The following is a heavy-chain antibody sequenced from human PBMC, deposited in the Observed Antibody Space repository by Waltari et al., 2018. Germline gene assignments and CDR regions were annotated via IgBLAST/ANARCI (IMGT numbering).Heavy chain of an antibody. V-gene: IGHV4-39*01. D-gene: IGHD1-26*01. J-gene: IGHJ4*02. CDR3: VLPRSGGATIDY. CDR2: IYYSGST. CDR1: GGSISSSSSY. Sequence: QLQLQESGPGLVKPSETLSLTCTVPGGSISSSSSYWGWIRQPPGKGLEWIGSIYYSGSTYYNPSLKSRVTISVDTSKNQFSLKLSSVTAADTAVYYCVLPRSGGATIDYWGQGTLVTVSS.